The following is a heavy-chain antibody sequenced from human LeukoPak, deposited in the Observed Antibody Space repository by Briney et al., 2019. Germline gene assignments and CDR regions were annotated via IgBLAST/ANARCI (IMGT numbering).Heavy chain of an antibody. J-gene: IGHJ5*02. Sequence: ASVTVSCKASGYTFTSYAMNWVRQAPGQGLEWMGWINTNTGNPTYAQGFTGRFVFSLDTSVSTAYLQISSLKAEDTAVYYCARDLSPYGSGSLDWFDPWGQGTLVTVSS. D-gene: IGHD3-10*01. CDR2: INTNTGNP. V-gene: IGHV7-4-1*02. CDR1: GYTFTSYA. CDR3: ARDLSPYGSGSLDWFDP.